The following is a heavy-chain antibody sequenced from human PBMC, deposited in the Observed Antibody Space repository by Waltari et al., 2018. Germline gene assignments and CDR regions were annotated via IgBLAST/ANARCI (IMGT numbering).Heavy chain of an antibody. CDR3: AYWGYYDSSGYHDY. D-gene: IGHD3-22*01. V-gene: IGHV1-69*05. Sequence: QVQLVQSGAEVKKPGSSVKVSCKASGGTFSSYAISWVRQAPGQGLAWMGGVTPNCGTANYEQKFQGRVTITTDESTSTAYMELSSMRSEDTAVDYCAYWGYYDSSGYHDYWGQGTLVTVSS. CDR2: VTPNCGTA. J-gene: IGHJ4*02. CDR1: GGTFSSYA.